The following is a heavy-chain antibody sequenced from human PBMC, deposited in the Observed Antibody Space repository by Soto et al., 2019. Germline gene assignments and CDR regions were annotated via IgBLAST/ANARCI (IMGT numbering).Heavy chain of an antibody. J-gene: IGHJ5*02. CDR1: GYTFTGYY. CDR3: SWGYYGSGSYDWFDP. CDR2: INPNSGGT. Sequence: ASVKVSCKASGYTFTGYYMHWVRQAPGQGLEWMGWINPNSGGTNHAQKFQGRVTMTRDTSIITAYMELSRLRSDDTAVYSCSWGYYGSGSYDWFDPWGQGPLVTVSS. V-gene: IGHV1-2*02. D-gene: IGHD3-10*01.